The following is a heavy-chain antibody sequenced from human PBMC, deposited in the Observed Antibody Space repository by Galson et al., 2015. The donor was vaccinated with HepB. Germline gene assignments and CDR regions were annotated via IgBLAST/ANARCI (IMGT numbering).Heavy chain of an antibody. D-gene: IGHD6-13*01. CDR1: GFTFSNYA. CDR2: ISASGIST. Sequence: SLRLSCAASGFTFSNYAMSWVRQAPGKGLQWVSGISASGISTYYADSVKGRFTISRDNSKNTLFLQMDSLRAEDTALYYCARVHSSQAWGGDDYWGQGTLVTVSS. V-gene: IGHV3-23*01. J-gene: IGHJ4*02. CDR3: ARVHSSQAWGGDDY.